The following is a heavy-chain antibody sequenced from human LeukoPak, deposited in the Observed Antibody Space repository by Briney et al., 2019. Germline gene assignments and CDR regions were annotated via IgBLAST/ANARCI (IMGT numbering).Heavy chain of an antibody. CDR1: GFTFSTYG. J-gene: IGHJ3*02. D-gene: IGHD6-19*01. CDR2: IWYDGSNK. Sequence: GGSLRLXCAASGFTFSTYGIHWGRQAPGKGLEWVAVIWYDGSNKYYGDSVKGRFTISRDNSKNTLYLQMNSLRAEDTAVYYCASAKDNSGRDGFDIWGQGTMVTVSS. V-gene: IGHV3-33*01. CDR3: ASAKDNSGRDGFDI.